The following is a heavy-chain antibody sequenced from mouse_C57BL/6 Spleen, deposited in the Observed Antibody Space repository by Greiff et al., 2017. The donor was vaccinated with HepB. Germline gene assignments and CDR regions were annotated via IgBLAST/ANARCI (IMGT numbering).Heavy chain of an antibody. J-gene: IGHJ3*01. V-gene: IGHV1-64*01. CDR2: IHPNSGST. Sequence: QVQLKQPGAELVKPGASVKLSCKASGYTFTSYWMHWVKQRPGQGLEWIGMIHPNSGSTNYNEKFKSKATLTVDKSSSTAYMQLSSLTSEDSAVYYCARSPLRQLKAWFAYWGQGTLVTVSA. D-gene: IGHD3-2*02. CDR3: ARSPLRQLKAWFAY. CDR1: GYTFTSYW.